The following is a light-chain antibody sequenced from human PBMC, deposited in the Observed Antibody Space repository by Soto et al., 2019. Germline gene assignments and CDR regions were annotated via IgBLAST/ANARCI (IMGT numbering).Light chain of an antibody. CDR3: QQYDNWPPTT. CDR2: VAS. V-gene: IGKV3-15*01. J-gene: IGKJ5*01. CDR1: LSIGSN. Sequence: EIVMTHSPATLSVSPWERATLSCSASLSIGSNLAWYQQKPGQAPSLLIYVASTRAAGVPARFSGRGSGTFFTLTISGLQSEDFATYYCQQYDNWPPTTFGQGTRLEIK.